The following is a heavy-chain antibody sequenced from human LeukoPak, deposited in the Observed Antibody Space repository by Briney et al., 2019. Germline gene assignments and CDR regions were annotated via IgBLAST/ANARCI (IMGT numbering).Heavy chain of an antibody. V-gene: IGHV3-7*01. CDR1: GFTFSSYW. D-gene: IGHD3-3*01. J-gene: IGHJ4*02. CDR3: ARGHEYYDFWSGYYTGFDY. Sequence: GGSLRLSCAASGFTFSSYWMSWVRQAPGKGLEWVANIKQDGSEKYYVDSVKGRFTISRDNAKNSLYLQMNSLRAEDTAVYYCARGHEYYDFWSGYYTGFDYWGQGTLVTVSS. CDR2: IKQDGSEK.